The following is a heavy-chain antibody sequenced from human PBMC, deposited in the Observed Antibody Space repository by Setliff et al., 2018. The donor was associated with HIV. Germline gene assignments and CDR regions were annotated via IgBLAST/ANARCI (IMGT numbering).Heavy chain of an antibody. J-gene: IGHJ1*01. V-gene: IGHV4-39*02. D-gene: IGHD2-2*01. Sequence: SETLSLTCSVSGDSISSGTYYWGWIRQPPGKGLEWIGSVSYSGSAFYNPSLNSRVKMSVDTSNKRFSLTLRSATAADTALYYCARRERYCSGTTCYRYFQHWGQGTLVTVSS. CDR2: VSYSGSA. CDR3: ARRERYCSGTTCYRYFQH. CDR1: GDSISSGTYY.